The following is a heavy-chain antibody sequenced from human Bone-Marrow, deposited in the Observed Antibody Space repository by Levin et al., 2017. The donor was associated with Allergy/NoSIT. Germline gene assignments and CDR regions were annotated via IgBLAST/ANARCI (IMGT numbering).Heavy chain of an antibody. D-gene: IGHD3-10*01. Sequence: SETLSLTCVVYGASFSGDCWNWIRQPPGKGLEWIGEINQSGSTNYNPSLKSRVTISVDTSKNQFSLKLTSVTAADTAVYYCARGTYYFTSGTYSTSIYYFDYWGQGTLVTVSS. V-gene: IGHV4-34*01. CDR3: ARGTYYFTSGTYSTSIYYFDY. CDR1: GASFSGDC. J-gene: IGHJ4*02. CDR2: INQSGST.